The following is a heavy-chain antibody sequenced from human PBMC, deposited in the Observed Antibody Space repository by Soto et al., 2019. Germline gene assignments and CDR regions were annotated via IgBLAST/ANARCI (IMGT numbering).Heavy chain of an antibody. CDR2: ISAYNGNT. CDR3: ARDSYYDSSGYCDY. J-gene: IGHJ4*02. Sequence: ASVKVSCKASGYTFTSYGISWVRQAPGQRLEWMGWISAYNGNTNYAQKLQGRVTMTTDTSTSTAYMELRSLRSDDTAVYYCARDSYYDSSGYCDYWGQGTMVTVSS. CDR1: GYTFTSYG. D-gene: IGHD3-22*01. V-gene: IGHV1-18*01.